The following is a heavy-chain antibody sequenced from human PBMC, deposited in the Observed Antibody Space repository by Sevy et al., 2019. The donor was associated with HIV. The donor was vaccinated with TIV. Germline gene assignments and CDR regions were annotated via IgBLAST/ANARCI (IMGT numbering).Heavy chain of an antibody. CDR2: INDSGST. CDR3: AKAPRGHGAF. D-gene: IGHD4-17*01. CDR1: GESLSGFY. J-gene: IGHJ4*02. V-gene: IGHV4-34*01. Sequence: SETLSLTCAVFGESLSGFYWSWIRQPPGKGLEWIGDINDSGSTSYNPSLKSRVSISVDMSKKQFSLRLSSVTAADTAVYFCAKAPRGHGAFWGQGTLVTVSS.